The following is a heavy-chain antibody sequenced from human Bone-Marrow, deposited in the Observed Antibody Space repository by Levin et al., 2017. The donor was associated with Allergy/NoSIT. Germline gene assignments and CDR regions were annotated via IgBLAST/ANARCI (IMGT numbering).Heavy chain of an antibody. J-gene: IGHJ5*02. CDR3: AKGWRALDVPGYNFFDP. Sequence: GESLKISCAASGFTFRSHAMTWVRQAPGKGLEWLSSISSDGGSTYHSDSVTGRFTISRDNSKNTLYLQMNSPRAEDTAIYYCAKGWRALDVPGYNFFDPWGQGTLVLVSS. CDR2: ISSDGGST. V-gene: IGHV3-23*01. D-gene: IGHD1-1*01. CDR1: GFTFRSHA.